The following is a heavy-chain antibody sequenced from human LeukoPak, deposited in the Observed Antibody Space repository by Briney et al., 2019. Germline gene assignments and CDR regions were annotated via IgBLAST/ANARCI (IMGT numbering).Heavy chain of an antibody. Sequence: SQTLSLTCAISGDSVSSSSAAWNWIRQSPSRGLEWLGRTYYRSKWYSDYAVSVKSRMTINPDTSKNQFSLQLNSVTPEDTAVYYCARDGHAPQSPYYFGYWGQGTLVTVSS. J-gene: IGHJ4*02. CDR1: GDSVSSSSAA. CDR2: TYYRSKWYS. V-gene: IGHV6-1*01. CDR3: ARDGHAPQSPYYFGY.